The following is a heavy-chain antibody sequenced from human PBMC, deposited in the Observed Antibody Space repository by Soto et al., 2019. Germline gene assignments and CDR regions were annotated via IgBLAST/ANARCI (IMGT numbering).Heavy chain of an antibody. CDR3: AICDFVDYVPPLVH. D-gene: IGHD4-17*01. J-gene: IGHJ4*02. V-gene: IGHV1-18*01. CDR1: GYTFSSYG. CDR2: ISVYNGHT. Sequence: QVHLMQSGAEVKSPGASVRVSCKASGYTFSSYGVSWVRQAPGQGLEFMGWISVYNGHTNYAQKFQGRVTMTTDTSTSTAYMELMSLISAYTAVYFCAICDFVDYVPPLVHWGQVTLVTVSA.